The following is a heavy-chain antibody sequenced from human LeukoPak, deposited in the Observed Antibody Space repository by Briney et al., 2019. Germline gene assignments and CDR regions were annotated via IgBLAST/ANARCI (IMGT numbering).Heavy chain of an antibody. CDR2: ISGSGGST. Sequence: GGSLRLSCAASGFTFSSYAMSWVRQAPGKGLEWVSAISGSGGSTYYADSVKGRFTISRDNSKNTLYLQMNSLRAEDTAVYYCATGGGPLWIGYGMDVWGQGTTVTVSS. J-gene: IGHJ6*02. V-gene: IGHV3-23*01. D-gene: IGHD5-12*01. CDR3: ATGGGPLWIGYGMDV. CDR1: GFTFSSYA.